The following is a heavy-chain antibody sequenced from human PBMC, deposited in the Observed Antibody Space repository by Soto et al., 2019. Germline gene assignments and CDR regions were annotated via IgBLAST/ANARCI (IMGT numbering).Heavy chain of an antibody. J-gene: IGHJ4*02. CDR1: GGSISSSSYY. CDR2: IYYSGST. Sequence: PSETLFLTCTVSGGSISSSSYYWGWIRQPPGKGLEWIGSIYYSGSTYYNPSLKSRVTISVDTSKNQFSLKLSSVTAADTAVYYCARHGIGDVYGDYVGYFDYSGQGTLVTVSS. D-gene: IGHD4-17*01. V-gene: IGHV4-39*01. CDR3: ARHGIGDVYGDYVGYFDY.